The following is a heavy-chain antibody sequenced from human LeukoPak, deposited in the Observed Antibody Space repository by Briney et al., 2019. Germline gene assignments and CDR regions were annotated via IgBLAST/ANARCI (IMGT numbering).Heavy chain of an antibody. CDR2: IYYSGST. Sequence: SETLSLTCTVSGGSISTYYWSWVRQPPGKGLEWIGYIYYSGSTNYNPSVKSRVTMSLDGSRNQLSLTLTSVTAADTAIYYCSRESGAFCPFGYWGQGTLVIVPP. D-gene: IGHD1-26*01. J-gene: IGHJ4*02. CDR1: GGSISTYY. V-gene: IGHV4-59*12. CDR3: SRESGAFCPFGY.